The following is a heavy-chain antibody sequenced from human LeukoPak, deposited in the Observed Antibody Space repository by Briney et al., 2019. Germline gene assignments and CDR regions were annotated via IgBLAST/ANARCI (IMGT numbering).Heavy chain of an antibody. Sequence: ASVKLSCKASGYTFTSYYMHWVRQAPGQGLEWMGIINPSGGSTSYAQKFQGRVTMTRDMSTSTVYMELSSLRSEDTAVYYCASPRRVGATGNAFDIWGQGTMVTVSS. CDR3: ASPRRVGATGNAFDI. D-gene: IGHD1-26*01. CDR2: INPSGGST. CDR1: GYTFTSYY. V-gene: IGHV1-46*01. J-gene: IGHJ3*02.